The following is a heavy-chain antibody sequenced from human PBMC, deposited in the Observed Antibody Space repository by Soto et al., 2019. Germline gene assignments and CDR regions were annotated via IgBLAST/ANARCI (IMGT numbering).Heavy chain of an antibody. CDR3: ARGVLRYFDWLSRLFDY. CDR1: GFTFSSYG. CDR2: IWYDGSNK. D-gene: IGHD3-9*01. J-gene: IGHJ4*02. Sequence: PGGSLRLSCAASGFTFSSYGMHWVRQAPGKGLEWVAVIWYDGSNKYYADSVKGRFTISRDNSKNTLYLQMNSLRAEDTAVYYCARGVLRYFDWLSRLFDYWGQGTLVTVSS. V-gene: IGHV3-33*01.